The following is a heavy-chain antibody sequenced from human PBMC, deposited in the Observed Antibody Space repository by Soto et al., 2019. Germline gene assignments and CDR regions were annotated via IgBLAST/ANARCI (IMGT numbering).Heavy chain of an antibody. D-gene: IGHD2-2*01. Sequence: ASVKVSCKASGYTFTSYAMHWVRQAPGQRLEWMGWINAGNGNTKYSQKFQGRVTITRDTSASTAYMELSSLRSEDTAVYYCASEDIVVVPAGPPNYYYGMDVWGQGTTVTVSS. CDR2: INAGNGNT. CDR3: ASEDIVVVPAGPPNYYYGMDV. CDR1: GYTFTSYA. J-gene: IGHJ6*02. V-gene: IGHV1-3*01.